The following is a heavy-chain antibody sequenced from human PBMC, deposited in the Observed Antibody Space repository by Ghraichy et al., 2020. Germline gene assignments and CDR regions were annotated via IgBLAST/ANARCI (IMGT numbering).Heavy chain of an antibody. D-gene: IGHD3-3*01. J-gene: IGHJ4*02. Sequence: ASVKVSCKASGYTFSDYYIHWVRQAPGQGLEWMGRVNPNSGGTNSAQKFQGRVTMTRDTSVSTAYLELSRLTSDDTAVYYCARFRVYGFSGFDYWDQGTLVTVSS. V-gene: IGHV1-2*06. CDR3: ARFRVYGFSGFDY. CDR2: VNPNSGGT. CDR1: GYTFSDYY.